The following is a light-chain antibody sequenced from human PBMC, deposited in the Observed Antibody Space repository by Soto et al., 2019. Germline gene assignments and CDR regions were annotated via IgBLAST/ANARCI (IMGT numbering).Light chain of an antibody. CDR1: SSNIGAGYD. V-gene: IGLV1-40*01. CDR2: GNN. CDR3: QSYDSSLSGYV. J-gene: IGLJ1*01. Sequence: QSVLTQPPSVFGAPGQRVTISCTGSSSNIGAGYDVHWYQQLPGTAPKLLIYGNNNRPSGVPDRFSGSKSGTSASLAITGLQAEDEAYYYCQSYDSSLSGYVFGTGTKVTVL.